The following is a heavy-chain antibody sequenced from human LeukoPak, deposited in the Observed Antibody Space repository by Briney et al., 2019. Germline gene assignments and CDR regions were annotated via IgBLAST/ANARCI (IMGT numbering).Heavy chain of an antibody. CDR2: ISSSSSYI. J-gene: IGHJ4*02. CDR1: GFTFSSYS. V-gene: IGHV3-21*01. CDR3: ARGLGYYYDSSGYGGFDY. Sequence: GGSLRLSCAASGFTFSSYSMNWVRQAPGKGLEWVSSISSSSSYIYYADSVKGRFTISRDNAKNPLYLQMNSLRAEDTAVYYCARGLGYYYDSSGYGGFDYWGQGTLVTVSS. D-gene: IGHD3-22*01.